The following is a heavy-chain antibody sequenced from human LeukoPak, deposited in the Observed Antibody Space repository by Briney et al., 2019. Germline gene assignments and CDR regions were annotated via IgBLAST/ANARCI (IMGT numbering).Heavy chain of an antibody. D-gene: IGHD2-8*01. J-gene: IGHJ4*02. CDR3: ARQGIKTGYCTNGVCYENDY. CDR1: GGSISSYY. V-gene: IGHV4-59*08. Sequence: SETLSLTCTVSGGSISSYYWSWIRQPQGKGLEWIGYIYYSGSTSYNPSLKSRITISADTSKNQFSLKLSSVTAADTAVYYCARQGIKTGYCTNGVCYENDYWGQGTLVTVSS. CDR2: IYYSGST.